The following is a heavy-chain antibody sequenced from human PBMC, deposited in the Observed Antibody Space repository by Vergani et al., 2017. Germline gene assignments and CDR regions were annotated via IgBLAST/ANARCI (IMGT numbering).Heavy chain of an antibody. CDR3: ARLNLNSYGPYYYYYGMDV. Sequence: EVQLVQSGAEVKKPGESLRISCKGSGYGFTSYWISWVRQMPGKGLEWMGRIDPSDSYTNYSPSFQGHVTISADKSISTAYLQWSSLKASDTAMYYCARLNLNSYGPYYYYYGMDVWGQGTTVTVSS. D-gene: IGHD5-18*01. J-gene: IGHJ6*02. CDR2: IDPSDSYT. CDR1: GYGFTSYW. V-gene: IGHV5-10-1*01.